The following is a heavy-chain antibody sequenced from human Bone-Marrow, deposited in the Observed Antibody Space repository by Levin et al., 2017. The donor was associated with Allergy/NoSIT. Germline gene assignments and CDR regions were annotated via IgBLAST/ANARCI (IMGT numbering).Heavy chain of an antibody. CDR1: GFTFSSYA. CDR3: ARVTMVRGVITPDEQYYFDY. D-gene: IGHD3-10*01. V-gene: IGHV3-30-3*01. CDR2: ISYDGSNK. J-gene: IGHJ4*02. Sequence: PGGSLRLSCAASGFTFSSYAMHWVRQAPGKGLEWVAVISYDGSNKYYADSVKGRFTISRDNSKNTLYLQMNSLRAEDTAVYYCARVTMVRGVITPDEQYYFDYWGQGTLVTVSS.